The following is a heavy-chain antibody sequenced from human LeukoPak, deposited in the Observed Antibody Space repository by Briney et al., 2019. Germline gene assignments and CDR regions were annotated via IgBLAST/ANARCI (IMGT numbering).Heavy chain of an antibody. J-gene: IGHJ6*02. CDR1: GYTFTSYG. Sequence: ASVKVSCKASGYTFTSYGISWVRQAPGQGLEWMGIINPSGGSTSYAQKFQGRVTMTRDTSTSTVYMELSSLRSEDTAVYYCARDLVPAAIFPNIDIYGMDVWGQGTTVTVSS. CDR2: INPSGGST. CDR3: ARDLVPAAIFPNIDIYGMDV. D-gene: IGHD2-2*01. V-gene: IGHV1-46*01.